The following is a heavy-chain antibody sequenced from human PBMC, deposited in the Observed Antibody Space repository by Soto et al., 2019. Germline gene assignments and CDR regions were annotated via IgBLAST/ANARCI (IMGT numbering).Heavy chain of an antibody. CDR2: IVVGSGNT. J-gene: IGHJ4*02. Sequence: SVKVSCKASGFTFTISAVQWVRQARGQRLEWIGWIVVGSGNTNYAQKFQERVTITRDMSTSTAYMELSSLRSEDTAVYYCAAGHYDFWSGYPYYFDYWGQGTLVTVSS. D-gene: IGHD3-3*01. CDR1: GFTFTISA. V-gene: IGHV1-58*01. CDR3: AAGHYDFWSGYPYYFDY.